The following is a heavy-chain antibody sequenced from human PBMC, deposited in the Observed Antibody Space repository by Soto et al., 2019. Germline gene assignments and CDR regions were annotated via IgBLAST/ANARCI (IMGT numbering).Heavy chain of an antibody. CDR3: ARSIGGSSYYPPDY. CDR1: GFIFSTYG. CDR2: MANDGSYQ. Sequence: QVQLVESGGGVVQPGGSLRLSCATSGFIFSTYGMQWVRQSPGEGREWVAVMANDGSYQYYPDSVKGRFTISRDNSKNTLYLQMDSLRREDTAVYYCARSIGGSSYYPPDYWGQGTLVTVSS. V-gene: IGHV3-30*03. D-gene: IGHD2-15*01. J-gene: IGHJ4*02.